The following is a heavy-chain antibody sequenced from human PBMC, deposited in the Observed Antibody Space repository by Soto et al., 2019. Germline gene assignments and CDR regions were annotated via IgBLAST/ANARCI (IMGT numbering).Heavy chain of an antibody. J-gene: IGHJ6*02. Sequence: HPGGSLRLCCAASGFTFSSYEMDWVRQAPGKGLQWVSYISSSGSTMYYADSVKGRFTISRDNAKNSLYLQMNSLRAEDTAVYYCVSQGVNNHYGMDVWGQGTTVTVSS. V-gene: IGHV3-48*03. CDR1: GFTFSSYE. CDR2: ISSSGSTM. CDR3: VSQGVNNHYGMDV. D-gene: IGHD2-21*01.